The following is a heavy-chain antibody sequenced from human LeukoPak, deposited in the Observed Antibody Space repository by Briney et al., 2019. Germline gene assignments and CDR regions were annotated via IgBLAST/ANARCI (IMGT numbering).Heavy chain of an antibody. Sequence: SVKVSCKASGGTFSSYAISWVRQAPGQGLEWMGGIIPIFGTANYAQKFQGRVTITTDESTSTAYMELSSLRSEDTAVYYCAREVGATPRGWFDPWGQGTLVTVSS. CDR1: GGTFSSYA. V-gene: IGHV1-69*05. CDR3: AREVGATPRGWFDP. J-gene: IGHJ5*02. D-gene: IGHD1-26*01. CDR2: IIPIFGTA.